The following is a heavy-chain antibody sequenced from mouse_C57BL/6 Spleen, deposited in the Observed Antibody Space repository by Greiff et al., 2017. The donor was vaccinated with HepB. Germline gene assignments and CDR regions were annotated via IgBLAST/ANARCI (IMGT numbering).Heavy chain of an antibody. D-gene: IGHD2-3*01. V-gene: IGHV1-64*01. Sequence: VQLQQSGAELVKPGASVKLSCKASGYTFTSYWMHWVKQRPGQGLEWIGMIHPNSGSTNYNEKFKSKATLTVDKSSSTAYMQLSSLTSEDSAVYYCALIYDGYWYFDVWGTGTTVTDSS. CDR2: IHPNSGST. CDR3: ALIYDGYWYFDV. CDR1: GYTFTSYW. J-gene: IGHJ1*03.